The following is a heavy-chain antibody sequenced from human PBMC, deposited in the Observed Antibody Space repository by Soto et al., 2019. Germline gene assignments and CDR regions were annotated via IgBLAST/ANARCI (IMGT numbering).Heavy chain of an antibody. D-gene: IGHD2-15*01. CDR1: GYTFSSYG. Sequence: ASVKVSCKASGYTFSSYGISWVRQAPGQGLEWMGWISGYSGHTYYAQKFQGRVTMTTDTSTTTAYMELSSLRSDDTAVYYCAKDGGREGYFGNWFDPWGQGTLVTVS. V-gene: IGHV1-18*01. CDR2: ISGYSGHT. CDR3: AKDGGREGYFGNWFDP. J-gene: IGHJ5*02.